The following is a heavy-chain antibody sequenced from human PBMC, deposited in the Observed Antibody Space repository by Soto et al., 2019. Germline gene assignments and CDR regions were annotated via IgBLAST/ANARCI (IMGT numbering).Heavy chain of an antibody. Sequence: ALVKVSCKASGYTFTSYDINWVRQATGQGLEWMGWMNPNSGNTGYAQKFQGRVTITRDTSASTAYMELSSLRSEDTAVYYCARDSVYSSSHYYYYYMDVWGKGTTVTVSS. CDR3: ARDSVYSSSHYYYYYMDV. CDR2: MNPNSGNT. CDR1: GYTFTSYD. J-gene: IGHJ6*03. D-gene: IGHD6-6*01. V-gene: IGHV1-8*01.